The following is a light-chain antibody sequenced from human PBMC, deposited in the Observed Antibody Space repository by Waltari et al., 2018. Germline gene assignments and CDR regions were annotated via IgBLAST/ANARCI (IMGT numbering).Light chain of an antibody. CDR2: DVT. Sequence: QSALTQPASVSGSPGQSITISCTGTSSDVGGYNYVSWYQQHPGKAPKLMIYDVTERPLGVSNRFSGSKSGNTASLTISVVQAEDEANYYCSSYTRSSTLVCGGGTKLTVL. J-gene: IGLJ3*02. CDR1: SSDVGGYNY. CDR3: SSYTRSSTLV. V-gene: IGLV2-14*01.